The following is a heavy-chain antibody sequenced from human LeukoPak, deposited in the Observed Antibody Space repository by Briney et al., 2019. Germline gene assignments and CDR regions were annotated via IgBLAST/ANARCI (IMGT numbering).Heavy chain of an antibody. CDR2: ISYDGSNK. D-gene: IGHD2/OR15-2a*01. J-gene: IGHJ1*01. V-gene: IGHV3-30-3*02. CDR3: TKQSVPTSTTGWPWHFHQ. Sequence: GGSLRLSCAASGFTFSSYAMHWVRQAPGKGLEWVAVISYDGSNKYYADSVKGRFTISRDNSRNTLFLQMNSLRAEDTAVYYCTKQSVPTSTTGWPWHFHQWGQGTQVTVSS. CDR1: GFTFSSYA.